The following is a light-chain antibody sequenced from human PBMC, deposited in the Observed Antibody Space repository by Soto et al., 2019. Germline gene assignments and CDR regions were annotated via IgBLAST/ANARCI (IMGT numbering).Light chain of an antibody. CDR3: QQYNSYPT. CDR1: RSISSW. V-gene: IGKV1-5*01. Sequence: GDRVTITCRASRSISSWLAWYQQKPGKAPKLLIYDASSLESGVPSRFSGSGSGTEFTLTISSLQPDDFATYYCQQYNSYPTFGQGTKVEIK. J-gene: IGKJ1*01. CDR2: DAS.